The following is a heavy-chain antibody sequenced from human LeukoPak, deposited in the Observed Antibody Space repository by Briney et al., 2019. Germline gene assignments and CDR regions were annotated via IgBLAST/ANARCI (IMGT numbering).Heavy chain of an antibody. D-gene: IGHD3-10*01. Sequence: GGSLRLSCAASGFTFSSYWMSWVRQAPGKGLEWVANIKQDGSKKYYVDSVKGRFTISRDNSKNTLYLQMGSLRAEDMAVYYCARVLRRRLLWFGEDSYYDYWGQGTLVTVSS. CDR1: GFTFSSYW. V-gene: IGHV3-7*01. J-gene: IGHJ4*02. CDR3: ARVLRRRLLWFGEDSYYDY. CDR2: IKQDGSKK.